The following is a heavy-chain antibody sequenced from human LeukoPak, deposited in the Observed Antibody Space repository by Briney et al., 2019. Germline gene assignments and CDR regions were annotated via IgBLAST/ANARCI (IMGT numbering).Heavy chain of an antibody. D-gene: IGHD3-16*01. V-gene: IGHV1-2*02. J-gene: IGHJ4*02. CDR1: GYTFTGYY. CDR3: AREFDTNPFHMITFGGVI. CDR2: INPNSGGT. Sequence: ASVKVSCKASGYTFTGYYMHWVRQAPGQGLEWMGWINPNSGGTNYAQKFQGRVTMTRDTSISTAYMELSRLRSDDTAVYYCAREFDTNPFHMITFGGVIWGQGTLVTVSS.